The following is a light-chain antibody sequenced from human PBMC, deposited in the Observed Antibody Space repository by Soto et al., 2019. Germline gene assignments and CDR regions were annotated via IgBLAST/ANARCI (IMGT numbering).Light chain of an antibody. Sequence: EIVMTQSLATLSVSPGERATLSCRASQSVSSNLAWYQQKPGQAPRLLIYGASTRATGIPARFSGSGSGTEFTLTISSLQSEDFAVYYCQQYNNWPRTFGQGTKVGIK. J-gene: IGKJ1*01. CDR2: GAS. V-gene: IGKV3-15*01. CDR1: QSVSSN. CDR3: QQYNNWPRT.